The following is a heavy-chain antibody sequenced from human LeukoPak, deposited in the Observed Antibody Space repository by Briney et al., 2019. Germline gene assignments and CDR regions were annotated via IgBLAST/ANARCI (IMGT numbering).Heavy chain of an antibody. Sequence: SETLSLTCAVYGGSLSGYYWSWIRQPPGKGLEWIGEINHSGSTNYNPSLKSRVTISVDTSKNQFSLKLSSVTAADTAVYYCASGLYYYDSSGYYADFRYYYGMDVWGQGTTVTVSS. CDR1: GGSLSGYY. CDR2: INHSGST. J-gene: IGHJ6*02. D-gene: IGHD3-22*01. V-gene: IGHV4-34*01. CDR3: ASGLYYYDSSGYYADFRYYYGMDV.